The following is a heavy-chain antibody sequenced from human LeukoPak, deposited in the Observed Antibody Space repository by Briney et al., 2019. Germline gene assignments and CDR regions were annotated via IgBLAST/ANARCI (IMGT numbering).Heavy chain of an antibody. CDR3: AIGPVWCGESQADY. D-gene: IGHD3-10*01. CDR2: ISSSSSYI. V-gene: IGHV3-21*01. Sequence: PGGSLRLSCAASGFTFSSYSMNWVRQAPGKGLEWVSSISSSSSYIYYADSVKGRFTISRDNAKNSLYLQMNSLRAEDTAVYYCAIGPVWCGESQADYWGQGTLVTVSS. CDR1: GFTFSSYS. J-gene: IGHJ4*02.